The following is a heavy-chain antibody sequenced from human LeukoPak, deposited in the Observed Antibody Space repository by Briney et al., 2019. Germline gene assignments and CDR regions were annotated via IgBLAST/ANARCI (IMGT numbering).Heavy chain of an antibody. CDR3: ARYCSGGSCYSVGSAFDY. J-gene: IGHJ4*02. CDR2: ISAYNGNT. D-gene: IGHD2-15*01. CDR1: GYTFTSYG. Sequence: ASVKVSCMASGYTFTSYGISWVRQAPGQGLEWMGWISAYNGNTNYAQKLQGRVTMTTDTSTSTAYMELRSLRSDDTAVYYCARYCSGGSCYSVGSAFDYWGQGTLVTVSS. V-gene: IGHV1-18*04.